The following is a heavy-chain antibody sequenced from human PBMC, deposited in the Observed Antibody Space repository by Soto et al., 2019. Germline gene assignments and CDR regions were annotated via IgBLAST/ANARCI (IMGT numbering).Heavy chain of an antibody. V-gene: IGHV4-31*03. CDR3: ARGDDFWSGCYDVANWFDP. CDR1: GGSISSGGYY. Sequence: SETLSLTCTVSGGSISSGGYYWSWIRQDPGKGLEWVGYIYYSGSTYYNPSLKSRVTISVDTSKNQFSLKLSSVTAADTAVYYCARGDDFWSGCYDVANWFDPWGQGTLVTVSS. J-gene: IGHJ5*02. CDR2: IYYSGST. D-gene: IGHD3-3*01.